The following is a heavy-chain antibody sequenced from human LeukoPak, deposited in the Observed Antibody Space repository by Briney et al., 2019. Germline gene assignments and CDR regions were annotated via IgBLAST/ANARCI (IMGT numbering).Heavy chain of an antibody. V-gene: IGHV4-4*07. Sequence: SETLSLTYTVSGGSISSYYWSWIRQPAGKGLEWIGRIYTSGSTNYNPSLKSRVTMSVDTSKNQFSLKLSSVTAADTAVYYCAREIWSNDYVWGSYRYYFDYWGQGTLVTVSS. J-gene: IGHJ4*02. CDR3: AREIWSNDYVWGSYRYYFDY. D-gene: IGHD3-16*02. CDR2: IYTSGST. CDR1: GGSISSYY.